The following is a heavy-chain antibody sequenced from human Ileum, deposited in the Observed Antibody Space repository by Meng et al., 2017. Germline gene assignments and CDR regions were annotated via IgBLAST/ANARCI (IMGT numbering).Heavy chain of an antibody. CDR3: ARDPGRITGTTGPDY. J-gene: IGHJ4*02. D-gene: IGHD1-20*01. CDR2: NYYSGST. Sequence: GSLRLSCPGSGGYSSSSSHYWGWIRQPPGKGLEWIGSNYYSGSTYYNPSLKSRVTISVDTSKNQFSLKLSSVTAADTAVYYCARDPGRITGTTGPDYWGQGTPVTVSS. V-gene: IGHV4-39*07. CDR1: GGYSSSSSHY.